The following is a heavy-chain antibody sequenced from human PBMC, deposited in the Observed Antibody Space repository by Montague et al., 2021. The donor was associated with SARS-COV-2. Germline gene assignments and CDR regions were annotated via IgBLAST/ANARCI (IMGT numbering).Heavy chain of an antibody. CDR2: ISSSGTT. Sequence: SQTLSLTCTVSGGSIGAYYWSWIRQPPGTGPEWIAYISSSGTTNYNPSLKSRITVSVDTSRNQLSLKLSSVTAADSAVYYCARESRLKYLEWSGSRYDYYGMGDWGQGTTVTVSS. D-gene: IGHD3-3*01. CDR1: GGSIGAYY. V-gene: IGHV4-59*01. J-gene: IGHJ6*02. CDR3: ARESRLKYLEWSGSRYDYYGMGD.